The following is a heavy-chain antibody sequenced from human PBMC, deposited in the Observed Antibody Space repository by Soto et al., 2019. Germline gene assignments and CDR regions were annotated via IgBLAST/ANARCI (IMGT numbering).Heavy chain of an antibody. CDR3: ARFWAPGRSFNWFDL. CDR1: GYNFFASW. Sequence: DVKLVQSGEEVKKPGESLKISCQGSGYNFFASWIAWMRQMPGKGLEWMGIIYPANSRTIYSPSFQGQVTRSADKAINNAYRQWRDLKAADIGRYDCARFWAPGRSFNWFDLWGQGTLVTVAS. D-gene: IGHD3-16*01. CDR2: IYPANSRT. J-gene: IGHJ5*02. V-gene: IGHV5-51*03.